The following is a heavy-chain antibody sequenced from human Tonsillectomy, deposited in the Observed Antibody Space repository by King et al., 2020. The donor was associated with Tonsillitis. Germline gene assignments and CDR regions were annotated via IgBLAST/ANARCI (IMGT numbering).Heavy chain of an antibody. Sequence: VQLVESGGGLVQPGGSLRLSCAASEFTFNRYWMSWVRQAPGKGLEWVANIKQDGSEKYYVDSVKGRFTISRDNTKNSLYLQRNSLRAEDTGVYYCARDILLSGYYPIYVDYWGQGTLVTVSS. CDR1: EFTFNRYW. CDR3: ARDILLSGYYPIYVDY. J-gene: IGHJ4*02. V-gene: IGHV3-7*01. CDR2: IKQDGSEK. D-gene: IGHD3-22*01.